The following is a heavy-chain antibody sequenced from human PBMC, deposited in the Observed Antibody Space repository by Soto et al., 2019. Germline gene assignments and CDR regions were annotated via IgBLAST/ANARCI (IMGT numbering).Heavy chain of an antibody. Sequence: GGSLRLSCAASGFTFSSYSMNWVRQAPGKGLEWVSSISSSSSYIYYADSVKGRFTISRDNAKNSLYLQMNSLRAEDTAVYYCARGSSSLHLRPYMDVWGKGTTVTVSS. CDR2: ISSSSSYI. D-gene: IGHD3-10*01. CDR3: ARGSSSLHLRPYMDV. V-gene: IGHV3-21*01. CDR1: GFTFSSYS. J-gene: IGHJ6*03.